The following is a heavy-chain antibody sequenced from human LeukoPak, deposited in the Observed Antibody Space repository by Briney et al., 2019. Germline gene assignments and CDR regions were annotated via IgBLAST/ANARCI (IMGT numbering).Heavy chain of an antibody. CDR1: GYTFTGYY. Sequence: ASVKVSCKASGYTFTGYYMHWVRQAPGQGLEWMGWINPNSGGTNYAQKFQGRVTMTRDTSISTAYMELSRLRSDDTAVYYWARVFNWNFDWFDPWGQGTLVTVSS. D-gene: IGHD1-7*01. V-gene: IGHV1-2*02. CDR2: INPNSGGT. J-gene: IGHJ5*02. CDR3: ARVFNWNFDWFDP.